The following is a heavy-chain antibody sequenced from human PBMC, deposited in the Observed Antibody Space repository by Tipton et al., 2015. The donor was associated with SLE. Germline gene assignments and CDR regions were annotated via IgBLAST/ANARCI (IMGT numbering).Heavy chain of an antibody. Sequence: GSLRLSCATSGFIVSTSYMTWVRQAPGKGLEWVSSLYTCGSTYYADSVKGRFTISRDNAKNLVYLQMNSLRAEDTAVYYCASIMTTKDRSDVWGQGTTVTVSS. D-gene: IGHD3-16*01. CDR3: ASIMTTKDRSDV. J-gene: IGHJ6*02. CDR2: LYTCGST. CDR1: GFIVSTSY. V-gene: IGHV3-66*01.